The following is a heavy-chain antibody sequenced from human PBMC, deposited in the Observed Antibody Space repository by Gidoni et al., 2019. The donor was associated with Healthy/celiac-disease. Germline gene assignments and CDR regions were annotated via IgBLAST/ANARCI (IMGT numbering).Heavy chain of an antibody. CDR2: ISSSSSYT. V-gene: IGHV3-11*05. Sequence: QVQLVESGGGLVKPGGSLRPSCAASGSTFSDYYMSWIRQAPGKGLEWVSYISSSSSYTNYADSVKGRFTISRDNAKNALYLQMNSLRAEDTAVYYCARDSGSSNDFDYWGQGTLVTVSS. J-gene: IGHJ4*02. CDR3: ARDSGSSNDFDY. CDR1: GSTFSDYY. D-gene: IGHD1-26*01.